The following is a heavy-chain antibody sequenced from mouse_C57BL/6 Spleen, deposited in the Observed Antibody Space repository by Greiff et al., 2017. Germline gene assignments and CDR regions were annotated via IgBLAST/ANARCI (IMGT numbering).Heavy chain of an antibody. CDR3: ARPNWENAMDY. D-gene: IGHD4-1*01. V-gene: IGHV1-18*01. CDR1: GYTFTDYN. J-gene: IGHJ4*01. Sequence: VQLQQSGPELVKPGASVKIPCKASGYTFTDYNMDWVKQSHGKSLEWLGDINPNNGGTIYNQKFKGKATLTVDKSYSTAYMERRSLTSEDTAVYYCARPNWENAMDYWGQGTSVTVAS. CDR2: INPNNGGT.